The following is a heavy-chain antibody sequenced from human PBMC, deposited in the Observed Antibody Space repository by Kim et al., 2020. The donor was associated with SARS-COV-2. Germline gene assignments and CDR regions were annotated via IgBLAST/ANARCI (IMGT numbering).Heavy chain of an antibody. CDR1: GFTFSSYS. V-gene: IGHV3-21*01. CDR2: ISSSSSYI. D-gene: IGHD3-3*01. CDR3: ARADYHRALVEWFSSYYYMDV. J-gene: IGHJ6*03. Sequence: GVSLRLSCAASGFTFSSYSMNWVRQAPGKGLEWVSSISSSSSYIYYADSVKGRFTISRDNAKNSLYLQMNSLRAEDTAVYYCARADYHRALVEWFSSYYYMDVWGKGTTVTVSS.